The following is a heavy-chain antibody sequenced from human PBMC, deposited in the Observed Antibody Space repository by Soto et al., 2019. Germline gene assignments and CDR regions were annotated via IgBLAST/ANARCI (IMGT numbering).Heavy chain of an antibody. CDR2: IYYSGST. CDR3: ARHVVVVASYAFDI. Sequence: SETLSLTCTVSGGSISSYYWSWIRQPPGKGLEWIGYIYYSGSTNYNPSLKSRVTISVDTSKNQFSLKLSSVTAADTAVYYCARHVVVVASYAFDIWGQGTMVTVSS. CDR1: GGSISSYY. V-gene: IGHV4-59*08. J-gene: IGHJ3*02. D-gene: IGHD2-21*01.